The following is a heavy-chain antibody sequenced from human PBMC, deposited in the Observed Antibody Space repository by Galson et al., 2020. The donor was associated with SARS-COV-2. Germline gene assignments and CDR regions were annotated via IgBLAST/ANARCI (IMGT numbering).Heavy chain of an antibody. D-gene: IGHD3-10*01. CDR3: ARLRGDRNGSGSYYRRDWFDP. Sequence: KIGESLKISCKGSGYSFTSYWIGWVRQMPGKGLEWMGIIYPGDSDTRYSPSFQGQVTISADKSISTAYLQWSSLKASDTAMYYCARLRGDRNGSGSYYRRDWFDPWGQGTLVTVSS. CDR1: GYSFTSYW. V-gene: IGHV5-51*01. CDR2: IYPGDSDT. J-gene: IGHJ5*02.